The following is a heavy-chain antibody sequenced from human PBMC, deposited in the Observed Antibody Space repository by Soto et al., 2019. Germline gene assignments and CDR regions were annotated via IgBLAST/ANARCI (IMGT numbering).Heavy chain of an antibody. CDR2: ISGSGGST. Sequence: HPGGSLRLSCAASGFTFSSYAMSWVRQAPGKGLEWVSAISGSGGSTYYADSVKGRFTISRDNSKNTLYLQMNSLRAEDTAVYYCAKDPYGSYYYYMDVWGKGTTVTVSS. D-gene: IGHD4-17*01. CDR1: GFTFSSYA. CDR3: AKDPYGSYYYYMDV. J-gene: IGHJ6*03. V-gene: IGHV3-23*01.